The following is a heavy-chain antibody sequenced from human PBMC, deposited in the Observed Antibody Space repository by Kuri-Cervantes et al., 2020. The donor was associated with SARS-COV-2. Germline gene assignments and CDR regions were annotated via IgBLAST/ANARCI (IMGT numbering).Heavy chain of an antibody. CDR3: ARDLYGDYVGAFDN. CDR2: INTNTGNP. Sequence: ASVKVSCKASGYTFTSYAMNWVRQAPGQGLEWMGWINTNTGNPTYAQGFTGRFVFSLDTSVSTVYLQISSLKAEDTAVYYCARDLYGDYVGAFDNWGQGTMVTVSS. V-gene: IGHV7-4-1*02. D-gene: IGHD4-17*01. J-gene: IGHJ3*02. CDR1: GYTFTSYA.